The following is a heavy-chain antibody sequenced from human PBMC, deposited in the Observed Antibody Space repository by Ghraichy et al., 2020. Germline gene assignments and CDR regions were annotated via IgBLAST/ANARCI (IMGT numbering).Heavy chain of an antibody. CDR1: GFTFNAYA. Sequence: GGSLRLSCVASGFTFNAYAMTWVRQAPGKGLEWVSSISSRGDSTYYADSVKGRFTISRDNSQKMVSLQLNALRSEDTAIYYCAGADTNKWYGGFEYWGQGTLVTVSS. V-gene: IGHV3-23*01. CDR2: ISSRGDST. J-gene: IGHJ4*02. D-gene: IGHD3-10*01. CDR3: AGADTNKWYGGFEY.